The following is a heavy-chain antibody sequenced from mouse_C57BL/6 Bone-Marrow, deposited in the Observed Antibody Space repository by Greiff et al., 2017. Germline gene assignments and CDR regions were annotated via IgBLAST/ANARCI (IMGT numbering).Heavy chain of an antibody. CDR3: ARLGITTVVAWYFDV. CDR1: GFTFSDYG. CDR2: ISNLAYSI. Sequence: EVQLVESGGGLVQPGGSLKLSCAASGFTFSDYGMAWVRQAPRKGPEWVAFISNLAYSIYYADTVTGRFTISRENAKNTLYLEMSSLRSEDTAMYYCARLGITTVVAWYFDVWGTGTTVTVSS. V-gene: IGHV5-15*01. D-gene: IGHD1-1*01. J-gene: IGHJ1*03.